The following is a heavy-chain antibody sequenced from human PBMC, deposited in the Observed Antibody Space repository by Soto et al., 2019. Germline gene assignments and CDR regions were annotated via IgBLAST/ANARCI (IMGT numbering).Heavy chain of an antibody. CDR2: ISGSGGTT. Sequence: EVQLLESGGGLVQPGRSLRLSCAASGFTFSNYAMSWVRQAPGQGLDWVSAISGSGGTTYYADSVKGRFTISRANSTNTLFLQMNSVRAEDAAVYYCAKFFVETGSNSGWPWSFHYWGQGTLVTVSS. D-gene: IGHD6-25*01. CDR3: AKFFVETGSNSGWPWSFHY. V-gene: IGHV3-23*01. J-gene: IGHJ4*02. CDR1: GFTFSNYA.